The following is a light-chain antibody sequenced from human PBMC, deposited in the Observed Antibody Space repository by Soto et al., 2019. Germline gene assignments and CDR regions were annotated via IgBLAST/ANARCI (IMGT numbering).Light chain of an antibody. Sequence: AIQMTQSPSSLSASVGDRVTITCRASQGIRNDLGWYQQNPGKAPKPLIYAASRLHSGLPSRFSGSGSGTDFTLTISSLQPEDFATYYCLQDYNYPSTFGQGTRLEIK. V-gene: IGKV1-6*01. J-gene: IGKJ5*01. CDR2: AAS. CDR3: LQDYNYPST. CDR1: QGIRND.